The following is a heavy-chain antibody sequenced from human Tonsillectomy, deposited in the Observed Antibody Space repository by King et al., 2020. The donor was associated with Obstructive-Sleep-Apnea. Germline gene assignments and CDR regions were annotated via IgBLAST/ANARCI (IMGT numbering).Heavy chain of an antibody. CDR1: GFTFSSYG. D-gene: IGHD1-26*01. J-gene: IGHJ4*02. V-gene: IGHV3-33*01. Sequence: VQLVESGGGVVQPGRSLRLSCAASGFTFSSYGMHWVRQAPGKGLEWVAVIWYDGSNKYYADSVKGRFTISRDNSKNTLYLQMNSLRAEDTAVYYCARDPRELLGPFDYWGQGTLVTVSS. CDR2: IWYDGSNK. CDR3: ARDPRELLGPFDY.